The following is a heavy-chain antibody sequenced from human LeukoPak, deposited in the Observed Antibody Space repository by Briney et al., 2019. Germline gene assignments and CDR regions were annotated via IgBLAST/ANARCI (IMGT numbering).Heavy chain of an antibody. V-gene: IGHV3-23*01. CDR3: AREDHSNYNY. CDR2: ISGSGGST. Sequence: GGSLRLSCAASGFTFSNYAMSWVRQAPGKGLEWVSAISGSGGSTYYADSVKGRFTISRDNAKNSLYLQMNSLRAEDTAVYYCAREDHSNYNYWGQGTLVTVSS. J-gene: IGHJ4*02. CDR1: GFTFSNYA. D-gene: IGHD4-11*01.